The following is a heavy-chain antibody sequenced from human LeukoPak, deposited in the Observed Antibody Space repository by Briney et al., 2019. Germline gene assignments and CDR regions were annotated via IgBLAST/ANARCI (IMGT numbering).Heavy chain of an antibody. CDR2: ISWNSGSI. D-gene: IGHD5-18*01. J-gene: IGHJ4*02. Sequence: GGSLRLSCAASGFTFDDYAMRWVRQAPGKGLEWVSGISWNSGSIGYADSVKGRFTVSRDNAKNSLYLQMDSLRAEDTALYYCATSQNGYSYGYFYYWGQGTLVTVSS. CDR3: ATSQNGYSYGYFYY. CDR1: GFTFDDYA. V-gene: IGHV3-9*01.